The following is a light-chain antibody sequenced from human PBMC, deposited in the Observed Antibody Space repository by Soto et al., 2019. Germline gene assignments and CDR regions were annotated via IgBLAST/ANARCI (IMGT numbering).Light chain of an antibody. CDR3: CSYAGSIPV. CDR1: SSDVGSYNL. CDR2: EVS. J-gene: IGLJ2*01. V-gene: IGLV2-23*02. Sequence: QSALTQPASVSGSPGQSITISCTGTSSDVGSYNLVSWYQQHPGKAPKLMIYEVSKRPSGVSNRFSGSKSGNTASLTISGLQAEDEADYYCCSYAGSIPVFGGGTKLTVL.